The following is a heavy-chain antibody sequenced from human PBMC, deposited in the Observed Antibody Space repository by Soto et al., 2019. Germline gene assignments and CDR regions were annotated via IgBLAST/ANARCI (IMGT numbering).Heavy chain of an antibody. CDR2: IHHSGST. J-gene: IGHJ4*02. CDR1: GDSISSGDYY. D-gene: IGHD3-10*01. CDR3: ASYGRGTYYYGYYFHH. V-gene: IGHV4-39*01. Sequence: SSETLSLTCTVSGDSISSGDYYWSWIRQPPGRVLEGIGEIHHSGSTNYNPSLKSRVTISLDTSKNQFSLKLSSVTAADAAVYYCASYGRGTYYYGYYFHHWGQGTPVTVSS.